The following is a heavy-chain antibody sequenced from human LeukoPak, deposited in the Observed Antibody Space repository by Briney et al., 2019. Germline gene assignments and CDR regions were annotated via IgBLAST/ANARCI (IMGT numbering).Heavy chain of an antibody. D-gene: IGHD3-10*01. CDR3: ANGFTWFVA. V-gene: IGHV3-30*18. Sequence: PGRSLRLSCAASGFTFSSYGMHWVRQAPGKGLEWVAVISYDGSNKYYADSVKGRFTISRDNSKNTLYLQMSSLRAEDTAIYYCANGFTWFVAWGQGTLVTVSS. CDR2: ISYDGSNK. J-gene: IGHJ5*02. CDR1: GFTFSSYG.